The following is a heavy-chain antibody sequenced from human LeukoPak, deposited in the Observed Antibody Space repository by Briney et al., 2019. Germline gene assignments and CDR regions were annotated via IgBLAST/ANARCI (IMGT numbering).Heavy chain of an antibody. CDR2: IRYDGGNK. V-gene: IGHV3-30*02. Sequence: GGSLRLSCAASGFTFSSYGMHWVRQAPGKGLEWVAFIRYDGGNKYYADSVKGRFTISRDNSKNTLYLQMHSLRAEDTAVYYCAKDRHPYGSGSYPFGYWGQGTLVTVSS. CDR3: AKDRHPYGSGSYPFGY. D-gene: IGHD3-10*01. CDR1: GFTFSSYG. J-gene: IGHJ4*02.